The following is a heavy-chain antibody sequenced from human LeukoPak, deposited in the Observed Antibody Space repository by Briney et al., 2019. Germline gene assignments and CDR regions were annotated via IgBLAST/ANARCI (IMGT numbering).Heavy chain of an antibody. CDR3: ANFRYHEGGGGY. Sequence: GGSLRLSCAASGFTFSRYGMNWVRQAPGKGLEWISYTSSSSTTRYYADSVQGRFTISRDNVMNSLYLQMNYLRPEDTAVYYLANFRYHEGGGGYWGQGTLVTVSS. J-gene: IGHJ4*02. CDR1: GFTFSRYG. CDR2: TSSSSTTR. V-gene: IGHV3-48*01. D-gene: IGHD1-1*01.